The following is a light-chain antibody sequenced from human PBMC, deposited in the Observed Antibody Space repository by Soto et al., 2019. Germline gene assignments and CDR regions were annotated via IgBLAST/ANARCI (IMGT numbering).Light chain of an antibody. CDR2: KGT. CDR1: SDDVGAYNS. CDR3: CSSAPESTYV. J-gene: IGLJ1*01. V-gene: IGLV2-23*01. Sequence: LAQPASVSGSPGQSITISCTGTSDDVGAYNSVSWYQQLPHKAPQVILYKGTQRPSGVSSRFSGSTSGNAASLTISGLQADDEADSFCCSSAPESTYVFGTGTKVTVL.